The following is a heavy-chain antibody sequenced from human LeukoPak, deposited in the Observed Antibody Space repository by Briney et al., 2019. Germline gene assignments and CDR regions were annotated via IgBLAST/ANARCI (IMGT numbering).Heavy chain of an antibody. J-gene: IGHJ5*02. D-gene: IGHD6-19*01. CDR2: IYYSGST. CDR1: GGSISGSSYY. V-gene: IGHV4-39*01. CDR3: GRHLISSGDFDP. Sequence: SETLSLTCTVSGGSISGSSYYWGWIRQPPGKGLEWIGSIYYSGSTCYNPSLKSRVTISVDTSKNQFSLKLSSVTAADTAVYYCGRHLISSGDFDPWGQGTLVTVSS.